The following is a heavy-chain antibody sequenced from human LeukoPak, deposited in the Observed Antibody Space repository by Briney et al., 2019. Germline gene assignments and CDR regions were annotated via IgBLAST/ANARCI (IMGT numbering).Heavy chain of an antibody. CDR3: ARGNNGFTVLGS. J-gene: IGHJ4*02. V-gene: IGHV4-61*02. CDR2: ISNSGNT. Sequence: SETLSLTCSVSGTSISTGSYYWTWLRQPAGKGLEWLGRISNSGNTFYNPSLKSRVTISLDTSETEFSLKLSHVTAPDTPVYYCARGNNGFTVLGSWGQGILVTVSS. D-gene: IGHD1/OR15-1a*01. CDR1: GTSISTGSYY.